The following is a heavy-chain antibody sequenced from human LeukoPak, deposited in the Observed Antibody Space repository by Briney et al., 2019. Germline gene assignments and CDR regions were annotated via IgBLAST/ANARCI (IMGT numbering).Heavy chain of an antibody. V-gene: IGHV4-30-2*01. CDR1: GGSISSGGYY. CDR2: IYHTGST. J-gene: IGHJ4*02. D-gene: IGHD2-2*01. Sequence: PSETLSLTCTVSGGSISSGGYYWSWIRQPPGKGLEWIGYIYHTGSTYYNPSLKSRVTMSVDRSKNHFSLRPSSVTAADTAVYYCARSSSDTPAGIWGQGTLVTVSS. CDR3: ARSSSDTPAGI.